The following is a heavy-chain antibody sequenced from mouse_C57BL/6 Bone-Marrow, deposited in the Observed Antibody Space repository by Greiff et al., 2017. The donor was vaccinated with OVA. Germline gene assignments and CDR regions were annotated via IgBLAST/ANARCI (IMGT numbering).Heavy chain of an antibody. J-gene: IGHJ4*01. CDR2: IDPENGDT. CDR3: TTGGYDRRDYYAMDY. D-gene: IGHD2-2*01. V-gene: IGHV14-4*01. CDR1: GFNIKDDY. Sequence: VQLQQSGAELVRPGASVKLSCTASGFNIKDDYMHWVKQRPEQGLEWIGWIDPENGDTEYASKFQGKATITADTSSNTAYLQLSSLTSEDTAVYYCTTGGYDRRDYYAMDYWGQGTSVTVSS.